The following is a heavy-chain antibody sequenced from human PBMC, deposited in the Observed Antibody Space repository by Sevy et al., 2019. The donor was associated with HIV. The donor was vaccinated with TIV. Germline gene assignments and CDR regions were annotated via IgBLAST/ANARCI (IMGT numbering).Heavy chain of an antibody. J-gene: IGHJ4*01. Sequence: GGSLRLSCAASGFTFSYSGMHWVRQAPGKGLEWVTFIQYDGSNKYYADSVKGRFTISRDNSKNTLYLQMNSLRREHTALYFCAKNKPAAGTGGFDYWGHGIMVTVSS. CDR3: AKNKPAAGTGGFDY. CDR2: IQYDGSNK. D-gene: IGHD6-13*01. V-gene: IGHV3-30*02. CDR1: GFTFSYSG.